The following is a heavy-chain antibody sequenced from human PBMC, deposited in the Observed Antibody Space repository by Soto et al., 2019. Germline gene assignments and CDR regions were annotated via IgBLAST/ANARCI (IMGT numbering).Heavy chain of an antibody. D-gene: IGHD3-9*01. Sequence: QLQLQESGPGLVKPSETLSLTCTVSGASISRSTYYWGWIRQPPGKGLEWIGSIYYSGSAYYNPSLKGRVTISVDTSKNQFXLKLSSVTAADTAVHSXAXXXDLLNTEFDYWGQGTLVTVSS. V-gene: IGHV4-39*01. CDR1: GASISRSTYY. CDR2: IYYSGSA. J-gene: IGHJ4*02. CDR3: AXXXDLLNTEFDY.